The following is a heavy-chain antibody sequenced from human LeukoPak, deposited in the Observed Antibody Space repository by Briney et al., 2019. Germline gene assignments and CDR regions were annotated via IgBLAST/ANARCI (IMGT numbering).Heavy chain of an antibody. CDR3: ARRGPLNDDFWSYNHPFDY. CDR1: GFTFSSYA. J-gene: IGHJ4*02. CDR2: ISSSSSYI. Sequence: GGSLRLSCAASGFTFSSYAMSWVRQAPGKGLEWVSSISSSSSYIYYADSVKGRFTISRDNAKNSLYLQMNSLRAEDTAVYYCARRGPLNDDFWSYNHPFDYWGQGTLVTVSS. V-gene: IGHV3-21*01. D-gene: IGHD3-3*01.